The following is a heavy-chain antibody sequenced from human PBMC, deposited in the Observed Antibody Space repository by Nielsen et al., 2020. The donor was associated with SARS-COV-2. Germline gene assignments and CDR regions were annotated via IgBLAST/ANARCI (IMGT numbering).Heavy chain of an antibody. Sequence: GESLKISCAASGFTFTDYSMNWVRQAPGKGLEWVSSIDFSSKYIFYADSVRGRFTISRDNAKNSLYLQMNSLRAEDTAVYYCARDSSGSYYLPDYWGQGTLVTVSS. CDR3: ARDSSGSYYLPDY. J-gene: IGHJ4*02. CDR1: GFTFTDYS. V-gene: IGHV3-21*01. CDR2: IDFSSKYI. D-gene: IGHD3-10*01.